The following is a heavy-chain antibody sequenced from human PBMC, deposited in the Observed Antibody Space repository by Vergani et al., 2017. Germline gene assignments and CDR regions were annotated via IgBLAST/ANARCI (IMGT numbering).Heavy chain of an antibody. J-gene: IGHJ5*02. V-gene: IGHV1-2*02. CDR2: INPNSGDT. CDR3: ASRYCSSTSCFPYDWFDP. Sequence: QVQLVQSGAEVKKPGASVKVSCKASGYTFTGYYMHWVRQAPGQGLEWMGWINPNSGDTNYAQKFQGRVTMTRDTSISTAYMELSRLRSDDTAVYYCASRYCSSTSCFPYDWFDPWGQGTLVTVSS. CDR1: GYTFTGYY. D-gene: IGHD2-2*01.